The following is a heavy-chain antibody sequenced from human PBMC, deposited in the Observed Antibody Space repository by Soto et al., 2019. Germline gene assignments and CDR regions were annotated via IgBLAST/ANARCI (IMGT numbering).Heavy chain of an antibody. V-gene: IGHV3-30*18. CDR3: AKDRRKWGDSPFEK. D-gene: IGHD2-21*02. CDR2: ISNDGSDE. J-gene: IGHJ4*02. CDR1: GFTFSKFG. Sequence: QVQLVESGGGVVQPGRSLRLSCAASGFTFSKFGMHWLRQAPGRGLEWVAGISNDGSDEYYVDSVKGRFNISRDNSKITLSLQMNSLRFEDTAVYFCAKDRRKWGDSPFEKWGQGTLVTVFS.